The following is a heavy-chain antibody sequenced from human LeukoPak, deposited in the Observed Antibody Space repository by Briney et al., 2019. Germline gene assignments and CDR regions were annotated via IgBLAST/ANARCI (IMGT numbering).Heavy chain of an antibody. J-gene: IGHJ4*02. D-gene: IGHD5-12*01. V-gene: IGHV1-18*01. CDR1: GYTFTSYG. CDR2: ISGYNGKR. CDR3: ARVGSGYDL. Sequence: GASVKVSCKTSGYTFTSYGINWVRQAPGQGLEWMGWISGYNGKRNYAQKLQGRVTMTTDTSTSTAYMELRSLRSDDTAVYYCARVGSGYDLWGQGTLVTVSS.